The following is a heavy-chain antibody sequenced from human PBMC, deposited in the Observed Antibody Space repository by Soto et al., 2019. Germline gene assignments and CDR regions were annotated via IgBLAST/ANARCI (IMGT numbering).Heavy chain of an antibody. V-gene: IGHV1-18*01. J-gene: IGHJ5*02. Sequence: QVQLVQSGGEVKKPGASVKVSCKASGYTFTNYGVTWVRQAPGQGLEWMGWISAYTDNPNYAQKFQGRVTMTIDTSTTTAYMDLRSLTSDYTAVYYCARVIPGAEAWFGPWGQGTLVTVSS. CDR3: ARVIPGAEAWFGP. D-gene: IGHD2-2*01. CDR1: GYTFTNYG. CDR2: ISAYTDNP.